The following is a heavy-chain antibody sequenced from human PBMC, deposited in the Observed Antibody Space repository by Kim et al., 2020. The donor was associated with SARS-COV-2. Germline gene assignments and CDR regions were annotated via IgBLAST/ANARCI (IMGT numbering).Heavy chain of an antibody. J-gene: IGHJ4*02. CDR3: TSLTTSGETY. Sequence: GGSLRLSCAASGFTFSGSNIHWVRQASGKGLEWVGRISTRPKSYATAYSASVKGRFTISRDDSKNTAYLQLNSLRAEDTAGYYCTSLTTSGETYWGQGTLVTVSS. D-gene: IGHD3-22*01. CDR1: GFTFSGSN. V-gene: IGHV3-73*01. CDR2: ISTRPKSYAT.